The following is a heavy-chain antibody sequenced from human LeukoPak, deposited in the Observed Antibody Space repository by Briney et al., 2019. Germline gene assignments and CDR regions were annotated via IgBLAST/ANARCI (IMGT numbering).Heavy chain of an antibody. CDR1: GFTFSSYA. V-gene: IGHV3-23*01. J-gene: IGHJ5*02. CDR2: ISGSGGST. CDR3: AIDIVVVVAATKNNWFDP. Sequence: GGSLRLSCAASGFTFSSYAMSLVRQAPGKGLEWVSAISGSGGSTYYADSVKGRFTISRDNSKNTLYLQMNSLRAEDTAVYYCAIDIVVVVAATKNNWFDPWGQGTLVTVSS. D-gene: IGHD2-15*01.